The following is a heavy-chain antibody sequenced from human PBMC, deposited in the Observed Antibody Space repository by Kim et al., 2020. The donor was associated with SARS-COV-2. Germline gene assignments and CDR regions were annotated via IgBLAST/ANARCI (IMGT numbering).Heavy chain of an antibody. J-gene: IGHJ4*02. CDR2: ISSTSSDI. Sequence: GGSLRLSCAASGFSFSSYSMHWVRQAPGKGLEWVAAISSTSSDIYYVDSVKGRFTISRDNSKNSLYLHMNRLRAEDTAVYYCVDGDKYFDYWGQGILVTVSS. CDR3: VDGDKYFDY. V-gene: IGHV3-21*01. CDR1: GFSFSSYS.